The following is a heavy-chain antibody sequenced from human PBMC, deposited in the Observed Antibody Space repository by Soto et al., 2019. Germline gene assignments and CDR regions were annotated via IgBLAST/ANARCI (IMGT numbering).Heavy chain of an antibody. CDR2: IWYDGSNK. D-gene: IGHD3-16*01. CDR3: ARGNRWGHWYFDL. CDR1: GFTFSSYG. V-gene: IGHV3-33*01. Sequence: QVQLVESGGGVVQPGRSLRLSCAASGFTFSSYGMHWVRQAPGKGLEWVAVIWYDGSNKYYADSVKGRFTISRDNSKNTLYLQMNSLRAEDTAVYYCARGNRWGHWYFDLWGRGTLVTVSS. J-gene: IGHJ2*01.